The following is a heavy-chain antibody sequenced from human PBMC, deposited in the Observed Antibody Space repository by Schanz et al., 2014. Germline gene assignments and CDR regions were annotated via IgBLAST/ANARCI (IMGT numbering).Heavy chain of an antibody. D-gene: IGHD6-19*01. CDR1: GLTFSDYY. CDR2: ISNSGTYA. J-gene: IGHJ6*02. Sequence: QVQLVESGGGLVKPGGSLRLSCAASGLTFSDYYMTWLGKAPGKGLEWISYISNSGTYAKYADSVKGRFVISRDNARSSLYLQMSSLRDGDTAVYYCASVIMVAGNHRDGRDVWGQGTTVIVSS. V-gene: IGHV3-11*05. CDR3: ASVIMVAGNHRDGRDV.